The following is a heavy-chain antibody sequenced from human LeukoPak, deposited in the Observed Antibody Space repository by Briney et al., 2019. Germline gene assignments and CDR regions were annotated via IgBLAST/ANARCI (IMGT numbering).Heavy chain of an antibody. CDR2: ISYDGSNK. Sequence: GGSLRLSCAASGFTFSSYGMHWVRQAPGKGLEWVAVISYDGSNKYYADSVKGRFTISRDNSKNTLYLQMNSLRAEDTAVYYCAKEGIQLWSGIDYWGQGILVTVSS. D-gene: IGHD5-18*01. CDR1: GFTFSSYG. CDR3: AKEGIQLWSGIDY. V-gene: IGHV3-30*18. J-gene: IGHJ4*02.